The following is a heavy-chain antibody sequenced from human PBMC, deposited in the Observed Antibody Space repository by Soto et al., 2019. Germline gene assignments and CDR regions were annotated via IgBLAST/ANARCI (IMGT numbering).Heavy chain of an antibody. Sequence: GASVKVCCKASGGTFSSYSISWVRQAPGQGLEWMGGIIPIFGTANYAQKFQGRVTITADESTSTAYMELSSLRSEDTAVYYCARGWFYCTNGVCQPNGDNWFDPWGQGTLVTVSS. CDR3: ARGWFYCTNGVCQPNGDNWFDP. J-gene: IGHJ5*02. D-gene: IGHD2-8*01. CDR1: GGTFSSYS. V-gene: IGHV1-69*13. CDR2: IIPIFGTA.